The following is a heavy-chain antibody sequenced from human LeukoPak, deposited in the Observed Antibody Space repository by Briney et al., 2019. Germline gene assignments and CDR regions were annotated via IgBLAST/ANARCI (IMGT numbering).Heavy chain of an antibody. CDR2: IYSGGST. J-gene: IGHJ6*03. V-gene: IGHV3-66*01. CDR3: ARDYYDSSGYYYRPDYYYYYMDV. CDR1: GFTVSSNY. D-gene: IGHD3-22*01. Sequence: GGSLRLSCAASGFTVSSNYMSWVRQAPGKGLEWVSVIYSGGSTYYADSVKGRFTISRDNSKNTLYLQMNSLRAEDTAVYYCARDYYDSSGYYYRPDYYYYYMDVWGKGATVTISS.